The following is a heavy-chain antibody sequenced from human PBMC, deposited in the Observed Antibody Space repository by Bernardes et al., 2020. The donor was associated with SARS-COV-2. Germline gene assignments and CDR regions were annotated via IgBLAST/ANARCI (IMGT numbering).Heavy chain of an antibody. J-gene: IGHJ4*02. D-gene: IGHD3-3*01. CDR1: GFTFSSYA. CDR3: ARQRGQYYDFWSGPFDY. Sequence: GGSLRLSCAASGFTFSSYAMHWVRQAPGKGLEWVAVISYDGSNKYYADSVKGRFTISRDNSKNTLYLQMNSLRAEDTAVYYCARQRGQYYDFWSGPFDYWGQGTLVTVSS. CDR2: ISYDGSNK. V-gene: IGHV3-30*04.